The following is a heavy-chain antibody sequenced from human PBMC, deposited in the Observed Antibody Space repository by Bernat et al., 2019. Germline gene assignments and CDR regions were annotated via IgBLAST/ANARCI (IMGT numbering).Heavy chain of an antibody. V-gene: IGHV3-30-3*01. CDR3: ARDRTDDAFDI. Sequence: QVQLVESGGGVVQPGRSLRLSCAASGFTFSSYAMHWVRQAPGKGLEWVAVISYDGSNKYYADSVKGRFTISRDNAKNSLYLQMNSLRAEDTAVYYCARDRTDDAFDIWGQGTMVTVSS. CDR1: GFTFSSYA. CDR2: ISYDGSNK. J-gene: IGHJ3*02.